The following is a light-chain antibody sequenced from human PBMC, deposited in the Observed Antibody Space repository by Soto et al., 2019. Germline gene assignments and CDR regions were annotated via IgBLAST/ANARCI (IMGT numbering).Light chain of an antibody. CDR2: KAS. Sequence: DIQMTQSPFTLSASVGDRVTITCRASQSIDSWLAWYQQKPGKAPKLLMYKASSLESGVPSRFSGSGSGTEFTLTISSLQPDDFATYYCQQYNSYPLTFGGGTKVEIK. CDR1: QSIDSW. CDR3: QQYNSYPLT. J-gene: IGKJ4*01. V-gene: IGKV1-5*03.